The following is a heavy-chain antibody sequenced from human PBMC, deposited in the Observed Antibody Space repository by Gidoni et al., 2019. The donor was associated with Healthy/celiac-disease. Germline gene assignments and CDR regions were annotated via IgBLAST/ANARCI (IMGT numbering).Heavy chain of an antibody. Sequence: QVQLVQSGAEVKKPGASVKVSCKASGYTFTSYAMHWVRQAPGQRLEWMGLINAGNGNTKDAQKFQGRVTITRYTSASTAYMELSSLRSEDTAVYYCARASSLSRGGIAVAGIGYWGQGTLVTVSS. V-gene: IGHV1-3*01. CDR1: GYTFTSYA. CDR3: ARASSLSRGGIAVAGIGY. CDR2: INAGNGNT. D-gene: IGHD6-19*01. J-gene: IGHJ4*02.